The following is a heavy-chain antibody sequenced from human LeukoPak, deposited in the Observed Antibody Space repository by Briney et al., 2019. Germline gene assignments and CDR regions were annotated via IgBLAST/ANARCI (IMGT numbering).Heavy chain of an antibody. D-gene: IGHD3-3*01. Sequence: SETLSLTCSVSGDSISSSTYYWAWIRQPPGKRLEWIGSVYYSGTTYHNPSLMSRVTTSVDTSKNQFSLRLSSVTAADTAVYYCARGYHDFWSGYYYNSYFDYWGQGALVTVSS. V-gene: IGHV4-39*01. CDR1: GDSISSSTYY. CDR2: VYYSGTT. CDR3: ARGYHDFWSGYYYNSYFDY. J-gene: IGHJ4*02.